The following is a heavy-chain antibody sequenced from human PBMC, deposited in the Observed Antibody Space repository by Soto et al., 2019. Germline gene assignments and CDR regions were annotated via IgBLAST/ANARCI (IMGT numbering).Heavy chain of an antibody. V-gene: IGHV1-69*02. CDR3: ARSDVGSSWYYFDY. Sequence: QVQLVQSGAEVKKPGSSVKVSCKASGGTFSSYTISWVRQAPGQGLEWMGRIIPILGIANYAQKFQGRVTITADKSTSTAYMELSSLRSEDTAAYYCARSDVGSSWYYFDYWGQGTLVTVSS. J-gene: IGHJ4*02. CDR2: IIPILGIA. CDR1: GGTFSSYT. D-gene: IGHD6-13*01.